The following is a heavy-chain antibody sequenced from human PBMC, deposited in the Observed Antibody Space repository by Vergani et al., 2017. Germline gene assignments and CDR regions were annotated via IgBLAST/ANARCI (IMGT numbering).Heavy chain of an antibody. Sequence: QVQLVQSGAEVGKPGASVKISCKASGYTFTAYYIHWVRQAPDQGLEWVGVISPDGFSTFYAQKFQGRVTITRATSTSTVYVEVTSLRSDDTAVYYCAREPPLTGFFDYWGQGTLVTVSS. CDR3: AREPPLTGFFDY. CDR1: GYTFTAYY. V-gene: IGHV1-46*03. D-gene: IGHD3-9*01. J-gene: IGHJ4*02. CDR2: ISPDGFST.